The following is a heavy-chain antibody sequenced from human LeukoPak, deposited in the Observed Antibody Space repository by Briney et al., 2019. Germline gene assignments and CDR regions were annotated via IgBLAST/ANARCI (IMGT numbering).Heavy chain of an antibody. J-gene: IGHJ4*02. CDR2: IIPIFGTA. CDR1: GGTFSSYA. CDR3: ARDLDITGTPFDY. V-gene: IGHV1-69*13. D-gene: IGHD1-7*01. Sequence: SVKVSCKASGGTFSSYAISWVRQAPGQGLEWMGGIIPIFGTANYAQKFQGRVTITADESTSTAYMELSSLRSEDTAVYYCARDLDITGTPFDYWGQGTLVTVSS.